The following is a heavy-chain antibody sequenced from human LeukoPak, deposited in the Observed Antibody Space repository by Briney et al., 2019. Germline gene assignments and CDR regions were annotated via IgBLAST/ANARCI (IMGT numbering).Heavy chain of an antibody. Sequence: SGTPFLTCDGSGGPVTSTNWWTWVRPPPGKGLEWIGEVHLDGRTNYNPSLKSRLIMSVDLPENHISLKLTSVTAADTAVYYCAREGGFYRPLDYSGQGTLVTVSS. V-gene: IGHV4-4*02. D-gene: IGHD3-3*01. CDR3: AREGGFYRPLDY. CDR2: VHLDGRT. CDR1: GGPVTSTNW. J-gene: IGHJ4*02.